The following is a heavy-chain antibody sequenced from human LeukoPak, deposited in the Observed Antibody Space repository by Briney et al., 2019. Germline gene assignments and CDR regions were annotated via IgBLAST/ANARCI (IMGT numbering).Heavy chain of an antibody. V-gene: IGHV3-15*01. CDR1: GFTFSNAW. CDR3: VHIKGPIADAASFDY. CDR2: IKSKTDGGTT. J-gene: IGHJ4*02. Sequence: PGGSLRLSCAASGFTFSNAWMSWVRQAPGKGLEWVGRIKSKTDGGTTDYAAPVKGRFTISRDDSQHMVYLQMNGLKTEDTAVYFCVHIKGPIADAASFDYWGQGTLVTVSS. D-gene: IGHD6-13*01.